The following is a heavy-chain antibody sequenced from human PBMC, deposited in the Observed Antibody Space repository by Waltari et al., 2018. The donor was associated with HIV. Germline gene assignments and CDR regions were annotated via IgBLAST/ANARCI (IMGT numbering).Heavy chain of an antibody. Sequence: EVQLVESGGGLVQPGGSLRLSCSASGFPFSTYWMHWVRPAPGKGLVWVSRINSDGSSTSYADSVKGRFTISRDNAKNTLYLQMNSLRAEDTAVYYCARNLEVAAAGGGVDYWGQGTLVTVSS. V-gene: IGHV3-74*01. J-gene: IGHJ4*02. CDR2: INSDGSST. CDR3: ARNLEVAAAGGGVDY. D-gene: IGHD6-13*01. CDR1: GFPFSTYW.